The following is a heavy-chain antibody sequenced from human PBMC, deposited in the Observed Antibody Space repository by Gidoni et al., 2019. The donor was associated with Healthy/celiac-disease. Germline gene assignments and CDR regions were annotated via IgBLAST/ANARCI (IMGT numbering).Heavy chain of an antibody. V-gene: IGHV3-33*01. Sequence: QVQLVESGGGVVQPGRSLRLSCPASGFTFSSYGMHWVRQAPGKGLEGVAVIWYDGSNKYYADSVKGRFTISRDNSKKTLYLQMNSLRAEETAVYYCARVGGLVLDYWGQGTLVTVSS. CDR2: IWYDGSNK. CDR3: ARVGGLVLDY. D-gene: IGHD2-8*02. J-gene: IGHJ4*02. CDR1: GFTFSSYG.